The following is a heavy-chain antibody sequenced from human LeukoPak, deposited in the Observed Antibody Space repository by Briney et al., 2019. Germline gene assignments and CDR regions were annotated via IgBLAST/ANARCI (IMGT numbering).Heavy chain of an antibody. CDR2: IYNSGST. CDR1: GSSISNTYY. V-gene: IGHV4-38-2*01. CDR3: ARNNTRTVSRGSSRRRANAFGI. D-gene: IGHD6-13*01. J-gene: IGHJ3*02. Sequence: KASETLSLTCAVSGSSISNTYYWGWIRQPPGKGLEWIGSIYNSGSTYYNPSLRSRVTISVDTSKNQFSLKLRSVTAADTAVYYCARNNTRTVSRGSSRRRANAFGIWGQGTMVTVSS.